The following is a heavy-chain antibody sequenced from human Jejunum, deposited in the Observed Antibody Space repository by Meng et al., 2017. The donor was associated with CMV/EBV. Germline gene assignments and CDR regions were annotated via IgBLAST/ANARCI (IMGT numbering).Heavy chain of an antibody. CDR3: ARNRPRGVATGANWFDP. D-gene: IGHD5-12*01. Sequence: QVRWVEARAGVKKPGASVKVSCKAYGYTFTSYGISWVRQAPGQGLEWMGWISAYNGNTNYAQKLQGRVTMTTDTSTSTAYMELRGLRSDDTAVYYCARNRPRGVATGANWFDPWGQGTLVTVSS. V-gene: IGHV1-18*01. J-gene: IGHJ5*02. CDR1: GYTFTSYG. CDR2: ISAYNGNT.